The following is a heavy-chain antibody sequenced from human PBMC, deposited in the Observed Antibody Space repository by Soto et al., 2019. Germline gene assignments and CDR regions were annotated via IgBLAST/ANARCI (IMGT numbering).Heavy chain of an antibody. CDR1: GFTFRSYA. D-gene: IGHD2-15*01. CDR3: ARGRTCKGASCYGGGDY. J-gene: IGHJ4*02. V-gene: IGHV3-30-3*01. CDR2: ISYDGSSK. Sequence: SLRLSCAVSGFTFRSYAMHWVRQAPGKGLEWVAVISYDGSSKYYRDSVEGRFTISRDNAKNSLYLQMTSLGADDTAVYYCARGRTCKGASCYGGGDYWGQGTLVTVSS.